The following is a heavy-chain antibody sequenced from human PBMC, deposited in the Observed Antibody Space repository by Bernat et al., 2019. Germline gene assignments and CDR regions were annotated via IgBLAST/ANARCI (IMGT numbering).Heavy chain of an antibody. D-gene: IGHD4-11*01. V-gene: IGHV3-48*03. CDR3: VRDAMEYINYGYYFDY. Sequence: EVQLVESGGELVQPGGSLTLSCAASGFSFRTYEMTWVRQAPGKGREWVSYISGSGTIIYYADSVKGRFTISRDNAKNSLYLQMNSLRAEDTAVYYCVRDAMEYINYGYYFDYWGQGILVTVSS. CDR2: ISGSGTII. CDR1: GFSFRTYE. J-gene: IGHJ4*02.